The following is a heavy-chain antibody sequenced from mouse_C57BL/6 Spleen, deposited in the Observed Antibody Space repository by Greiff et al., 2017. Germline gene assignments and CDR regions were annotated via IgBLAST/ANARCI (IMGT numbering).Heavy chain of an antibody. V-gene: IGHV1-78*01. CDR2: IYPRDGST. CDR3: ARCYYYGRGAWWFAY. J-gene: IGHJ3*01. CDR1: GYTFTDHT. Sequence: QVQLKESDAELVKPGASVKISCKVSGYTFTDHTIHWMKQRPEQGLEWIGYIYPRDGSTKYNEKFKGKATLTADKSSSTAYMQLNSLTSEDSAVYFCARCYYYGRGAWWFAYWGQGTLVTVSA. D-gene: IGHD1-1*01.